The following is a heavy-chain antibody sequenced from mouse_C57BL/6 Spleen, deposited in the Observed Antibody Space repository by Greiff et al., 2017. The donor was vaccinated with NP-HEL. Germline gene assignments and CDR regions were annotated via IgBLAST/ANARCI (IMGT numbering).Heavy chain of an antibody. CDR2: IDPEDGET. J-gene: IGHJ4*01. D-gene: IGHD2-3*01. V-gene: IGHV14-2*01. Sequence: VQLKESGAELVKPGASVKLSCTASGFNIKDYYMHWVKQRTEQGLEWIGRIDPEDGETKYAPKFQGKATITADTSSNTAYLQLSSLTSEDTAVYYCARSRWLNYYAMDYWGQGTSVTVSS. CDR1: GFNIKDYY. CDR3: ARSRWLNYYAMDY.